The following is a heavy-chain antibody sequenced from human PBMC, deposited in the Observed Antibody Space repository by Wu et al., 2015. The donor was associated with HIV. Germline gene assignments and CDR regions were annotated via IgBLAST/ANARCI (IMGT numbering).Heavy chain of an antibody. V-gene: IGHV1-69*05. CDR1: GGDFSSYA. D-gene: IGHD3-9*01. Sequence: QVHLMQSGAEVKKPGSSVKVSCKASGGDFSSYAVSWVRRAPGQGLEWMGGIFPIYGTANYAQKFQGRVTITTDASARTSYMEMATLKSDDTAEYYCARSLPVYFDRLFPMHYGLDVWGQGTTVTVSS. CDR3: ARSLPVYFDRLFPMHYGLDV. J-gene: IGHJ6*02. CDR2: IFPIYGTA.